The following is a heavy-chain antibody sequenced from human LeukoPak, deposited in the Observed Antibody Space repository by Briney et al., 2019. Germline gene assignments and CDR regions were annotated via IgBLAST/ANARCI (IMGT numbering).Heavy chain of an antibody. CDR2: IKGDGIST. CDR1: GFDFSSNW. D-gene: IGHD6-19*01. Sequence: GGSLRLSCAASGFDFSSNWMHWVRHAPGQGLVWVSRIKGDGISTNYADSVKGRFTISRDIAKNTLYLQMNSLRAEDTAVYYCARDPDGWYSKKYHFDYWGQGTLVTVSS. V-gene: IGHV3-74*01. J-gene: IGHJ4*02. CDR3: ARDPDGWYSKKYHFDY.